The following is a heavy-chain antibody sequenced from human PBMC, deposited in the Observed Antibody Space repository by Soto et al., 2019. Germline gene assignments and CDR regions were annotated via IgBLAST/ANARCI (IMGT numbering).Heavy chain of an antibody. CDR2: ISSSDGST. D-gene: IGHD6-25*01. CDR1: GFTFTSYA. J-gene: IGHJ4*02. V-gene: IGHV3-23*01. CDR3: APGRQRVLDY. Sequence: CAASGFTFTSYAMSWVRQAPGKGLEWVSGISSSDGSTYYADSVKGRFTISRDNSKNTVYLQMNSLRVEDTAVYYCAPGRQRVLDYWGRGTVVTVSS.